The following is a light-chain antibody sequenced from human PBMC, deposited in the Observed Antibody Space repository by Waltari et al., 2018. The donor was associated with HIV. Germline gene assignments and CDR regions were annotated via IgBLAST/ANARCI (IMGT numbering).Light chain of an antibody. J-gene: IGKJ2*01. CDR1: QSLLYRSEHKNF. CDR2: WAS. V-gene: IGKV4-1*01. Sequence: DVVVTQSPDSLAVSVGGTTALHYKSNQSLLYRSEHKNFLAWYQRKPGPRPKLLSDWASTWQSGVPYRFSGSGSGTEFTLTISTLQAEDVVVYYCQQYHRVPYTFGQGTKLQIK. CDR3: QQYHRVPYT.